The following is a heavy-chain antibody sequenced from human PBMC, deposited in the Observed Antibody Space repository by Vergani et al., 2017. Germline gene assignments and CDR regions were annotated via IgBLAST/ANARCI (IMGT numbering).Heavy chain of an antibody. CDR2: IIPIFGTT. CDR1: GGTFSSNS. Sequence: QDQLAQSGAEVKKPGSSVKVSCKASGGTFSSNSISWVRQAPGQGLEWMGRIIPIFGTTSYAQKFQGRVTIRADESTSTAYMELSSLRSEDTAVYYCARSSGYYSYYFDFWGQGTLVTVSS. J-gene: IGHJ4*02. CDR3: ARSSGYYSYYFDF. V-gene: IGHV1-69*13. D-gene: IGHD3-22*01.